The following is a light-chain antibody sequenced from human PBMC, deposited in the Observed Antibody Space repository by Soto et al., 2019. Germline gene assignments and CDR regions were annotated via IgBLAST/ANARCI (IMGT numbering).Light chain of an antibody. CDR1: QTISRS. J-gene: IGKJ4*01. V-gene: IGKV1-9*01. Sequence: PSEVRAAVKERRTITCRESQTISRSLGWYQQKPGKAPKLLIYAASTLHSGVPSRFSGIGTGTEFTLTICSLRSADFGVYYCQKYNTWLRGTFGGGTKVDIK. CDR2: AAS. CDR3: QKYNTWLRGT.